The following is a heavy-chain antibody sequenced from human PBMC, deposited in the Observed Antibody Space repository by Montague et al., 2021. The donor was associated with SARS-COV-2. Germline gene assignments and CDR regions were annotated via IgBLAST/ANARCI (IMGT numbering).Heavy chain of an antibody. J-gene: IGHJ4*02. V-gene: IGHV3-23*03. D-gene: IGHD5-18*01. CDR3: AKSPRAYSYAFDY. Sequence: SLRLSCAASGFTFNTYAMSWVRQAPGQWLEWVSVIYSGGSNTYYADSVKGRFTISRDNSKNTLYLQMNRLRAEDTAVYYCAKSPRAYSYAFDYWGQGTLVTVSS. CDR2: IYSGGSNT. CDR1: GFTFNTYA.